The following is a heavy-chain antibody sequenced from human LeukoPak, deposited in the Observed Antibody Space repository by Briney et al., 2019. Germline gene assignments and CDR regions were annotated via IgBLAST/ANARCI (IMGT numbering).Heavy chain of an antibody. V-gene: IGHV3-23*01. Sequence: GGSLRLSCAASGFTFSSYAMSWVRQAPGKGLEWVSAISGSGGSTYYADSVKGRFTISRDNAKNSLYLQMNSLRAEDTAVYYCAGMITFGGVIAPDYWGQGTLVTVSS. CDR2: ISGSGGST. CDR1: GFTFSSYA. D-gene: IGHD3-16*02. CDR3: AGMITFGGVIAPDY. J-gene: IGHJ4*02.